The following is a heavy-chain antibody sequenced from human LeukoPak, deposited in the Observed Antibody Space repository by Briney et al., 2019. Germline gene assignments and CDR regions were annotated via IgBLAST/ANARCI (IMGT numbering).Heavy chain of an antibody. CDR1: GYTFTSYG. CDR3: ARPNWSGYSSSWYGHWFDP. Sequence: ASVTVSCKASGYTFTSYGISWVRQAPGQGLEWMGWISAYNGNTNHAQKLQGRVTMTTDTSTSTAYMELRSLRSDDTAVYYCARPNWSGYSSSWYGHWFDPWGQGTLVTVSS. CDR2: ISAYNGNT. V-gene: IGHV1-18*01. D-gene: IGHD6-13*01. J-gene: IGHJ5*02.